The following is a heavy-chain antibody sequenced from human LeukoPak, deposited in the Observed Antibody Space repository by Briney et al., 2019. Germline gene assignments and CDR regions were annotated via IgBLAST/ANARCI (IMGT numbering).Heavy chain of an antibody. Sequence: GSLRLCCASSGFTFDDYVMHLVRQAPGKGLGRVSLISGGGGSTYYADSVKGRFTSSRDNSKNSLYLQMNSLRTEDTALYYCAKDISNYDFWSGFYTWGQGTLVTVSS. CDR1: GFTFDDYV. CDR2: ISGGGGST. CDR3: AKDISNYDFWSGFYT. D-gene: IGHD3-3*01. J-gene: IGHJ5*02. V-gene: IGHV3-43*02.